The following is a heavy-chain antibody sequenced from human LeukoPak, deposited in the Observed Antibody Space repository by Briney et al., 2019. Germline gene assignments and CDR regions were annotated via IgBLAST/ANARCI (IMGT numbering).Heavy chain of an antibody. CDR1: VYTFTAYY. D-gene: IGHD3-3*01. J-gene: IGHJ3*02. V-gene: IGHV1-18*04. CDR2: ISAYNGNT. Sequence: GASVKVSCKASVYTFTAYYMHWVRQAPGPRLEWMGWISAYNGNTNYAQKHQGRVTMTTDTYTSTAYMELRRLRSDDTAVYYCARDNASGEDYDFWSGYQGAFDIGGQGTMVTVSS. CDR3: ARDNASGEDYDFWSGYQGAFDI.